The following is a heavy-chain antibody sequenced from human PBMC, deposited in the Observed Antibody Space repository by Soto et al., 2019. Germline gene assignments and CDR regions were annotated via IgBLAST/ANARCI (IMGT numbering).Heavy chain of an antibody. CDR1: GFTFSNYG. D-gene: IGHD4-17*01. CDR2: MWYGGSDK. CDR3: ARDNYGGNSRFDY. V-gene: IGHV3-33*01. Sequence: QVQLVESGGGVVQPGRSLRLSCAASGFTFSNYGMHWVRQAPGKGLEWVAVMWYGGSDKYYANSVKGRFTISRDNSKNTLYLQMNSLRAEDTAVYYCARDNYGGNSRFDYWGQGTLVTVSS. J-gene: IGHJ4*02.